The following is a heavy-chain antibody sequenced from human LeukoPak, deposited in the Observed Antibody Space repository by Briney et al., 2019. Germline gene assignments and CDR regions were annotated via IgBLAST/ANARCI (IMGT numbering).Heavy chain of an antibody. CDR2: ISGSGDNT. Sequence: GGSLRLSCAASGFSFSSYAMSWVRQAPGKGLEWVSTISGSGDNTYYAESVKGRFTISRDNSKNTLFPQMNSLRAEDTAVFYCAKRSGYTTGWFFDFWGQGTLVTVSS. V-gene: IGHV3-23*01. CDR1: GFSFSSYA. CDR3: AKRSGYTTGWFFDF. D-gene: IGHD6-19*01. J-gene: IGHJ4*02.